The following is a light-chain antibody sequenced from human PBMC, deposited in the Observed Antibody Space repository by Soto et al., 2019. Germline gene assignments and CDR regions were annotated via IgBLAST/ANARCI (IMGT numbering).Light chain of an antibody. Sequence: QSVLTQPPAASVSPGEAVTISCTGTSRDIGGYDFVSWYQVRPGEAPQLIISNVNGRPSGVPRRFPGSKSGNTASLTVSGLQAVDEADYYCSSYSDTTSCVFGPWNKLTVL. CDR3: SSYSDTTSCV. CDR1: SRDIGGYDF. V-gene: IGLV2-8*01. J-gene: IGLJ1*01. CDR2: NVN.